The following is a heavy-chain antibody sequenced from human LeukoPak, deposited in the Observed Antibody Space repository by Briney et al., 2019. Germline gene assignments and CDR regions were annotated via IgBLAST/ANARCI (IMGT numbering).Heavy chain of an antibody. CDR1: GGSISSGDYY. D-gene: IGHD6-13*01. CDR3: ARDLGWMIAAAPRRFWFDP. Sequence: SETLSLTCTVSGGSISSGDYYWSWIRQPPGKGLEWIGSIYYSGSTYYNPSLKSRVTISVDTSKNQFSLKLSSVTAADTAVYYCARDLGWMIAAAPRRFWFDPWGQGTLVTVSS. CDR2: IYYSGST. J-gene: IGHJ5*02. V-gene: IGHV4-39*02.